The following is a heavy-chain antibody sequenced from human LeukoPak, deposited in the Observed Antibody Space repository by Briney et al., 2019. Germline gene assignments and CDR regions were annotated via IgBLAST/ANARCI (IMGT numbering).Heavy chain of an antibody. CDR2: ISGSGGST. J-gene: IGHJ4*02. CDR1: GFTFSSYA. V-gene: IGHV3-23*01. Sequence: GGSLRLSCGASGFTFSSYAMSWVRQAPGKGLEWVSAISGSGGSTYYADSVKGRFTISRDNSKNTLYLQMNSLRAEDTAVYYCAKQPGYSYGVYYFDYWGQGTLVTVSS. D-gene: IGHD5-18*01. CDR3: AKQPGYSYGVYYFDY.